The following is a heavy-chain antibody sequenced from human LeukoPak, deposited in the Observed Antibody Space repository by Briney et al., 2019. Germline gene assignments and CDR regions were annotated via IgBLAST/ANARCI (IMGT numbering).Heavy chain of an antibody. Sequence: SETLSLTCTVSGGSISSYYWSWIRQPPGKGLEWIGYIYYSGSTNYNPSLKSRVTISVDTSKNQFSLELSSVTAADTAVYYCARTGYSNYFDYWGQGTLVTVSS. CDR3: ARTGYSNYFDY. D-gene: IGHD4-11*01. CDR1: GGSISSYY. CDR2: IYYSGST. V-gene: IGHV4-59*01. J-gene: IGHJ4*02.